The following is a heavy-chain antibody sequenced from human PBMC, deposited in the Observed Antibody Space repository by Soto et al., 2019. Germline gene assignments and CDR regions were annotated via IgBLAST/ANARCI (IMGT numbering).Heavy chain of an antibody. CDR1: GDSVSRHC. V-gene: IGHV4-59*02. CDR3: ARAPTYSYGSGSPYYFYPMDV. Sequence: SETLSLTCTVSGDSVSRHCWSWVRQPPGKGLEWIGYIYDSGSTRYNPSLKGRVTISVDTSKNQFSLNLSSATAADTAVYYCARAPTYSYGSGSPYYFYPMDVWSHGTTVTVSS. D-gene: IGHD3-10*01. CDR2: IYDSGST. J-gene: IGHJ6*02.